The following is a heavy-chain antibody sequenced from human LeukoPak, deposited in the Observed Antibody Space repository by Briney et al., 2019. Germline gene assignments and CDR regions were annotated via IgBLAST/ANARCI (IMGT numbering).Heavy chain of an antibody. CDR3: ARCRDYYGSGSPFYYFDY. CDR2: IYPGDSDT. D-gene: IGHD3-10*01. V-gene: IGHV5-51*01. J-gene: IGHJ4*02. CDR1: GYRFTSYW. Sequence: GESLKISCKGSGYRFTSYWIGWGRQMPGKGLEWMGIIYPGDSDTRYSPPFQGQVTISADKSISTAYLQWSSLKASDTAMYYCARCRDYYGSGSPFYYFDYWGQGTLVTVSS.